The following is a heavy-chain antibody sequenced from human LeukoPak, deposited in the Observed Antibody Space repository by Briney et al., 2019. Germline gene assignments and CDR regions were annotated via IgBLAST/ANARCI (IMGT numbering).Heavy chain of an antibody. V-gene: IGHV3-30*18. CDR3: EKDDQFDY. CDR2: ISYDGSNK. J-gene: IGHJ4*02. CDR1: GFTFSSYG. Sequence: GGSLRLSCAASGFTFSSYGMHWVRQAPGKGLECVAVISYDGSNKYYTDSVKGRFTISRDNSKNTLSLQMNSLRGEDTAVYYCEKDDQFDYWGQGTMVTVSS.